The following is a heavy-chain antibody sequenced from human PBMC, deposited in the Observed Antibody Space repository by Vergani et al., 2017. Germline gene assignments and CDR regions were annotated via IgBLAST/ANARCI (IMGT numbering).Heavy chain of an antibody. CDR2: IYSGGST. CDR3: ARDLVVPAAINFYYYYYMDV. Sequence: EVQLVESGGGLVQPGGSLRLSCAASGFTVSSNYMSWVRQAPGKGLEWVSVIYSGGSTYYADSVKGRFTISRDNSKNTLYLQMNSLRAEDTAVYYCARDLVVPAAINFYYYYYMDVWGKGTTVTVSS. V-gene: IGHV3-66*02. J-gene: IGHJ6*03. CDR1: GFTVSSNY. D-gene: IGHD2-2*01.